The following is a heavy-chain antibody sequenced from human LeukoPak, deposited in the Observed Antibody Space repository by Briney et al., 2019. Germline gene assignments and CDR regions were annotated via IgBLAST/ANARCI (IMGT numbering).Heavy chain of an antibody. CDR2: ISYDGRDE. D-gene: IGHD6-19*01. Sequence: AGGSLRLSCAASGSTFNNYAMYWIRQAPGKGLEWVAVISYDGRDEYYAASVKGRFTVSRDNSKNTLYLQMNSLRAEDTAVYYCAKDKSSGRSASDYWGQGILVTVSS. J-gene: IGHJ4*02. CDR1: GSTFNNYA. CDR3: AKDKSSGRSASDY. V-gene: IGHV3-30*04.